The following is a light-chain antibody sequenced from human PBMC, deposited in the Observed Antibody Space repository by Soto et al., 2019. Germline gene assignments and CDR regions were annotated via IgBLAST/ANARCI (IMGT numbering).Light chain of an antibody. CDR1: QSVGSY. J-gene: IGKJ5*01. CDR2: DAS. Sequence: EIVLTQSPVTLSLSPGERATLSCRASQSVGSYLAWYQQKPGQAPRLLIYDASNRATGIPARFSGSGSGTDFTLTISRLEPEDFAVYYCHQYGSSPITFGQGTRLEIK. V-gene: IGKV3-20*01. CDR3: HQYGSSPIT.